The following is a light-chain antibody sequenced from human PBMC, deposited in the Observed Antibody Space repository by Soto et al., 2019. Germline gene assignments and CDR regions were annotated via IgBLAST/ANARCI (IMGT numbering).Light chain of an antibody. J-gene: IGKJ4*01. Sequence: EIVLTQSPGTLSLSPGERATLSCRASQSVSSTYLIWYQQKPGQAPRLLIYAASSRATGIPDRFSGSGSGTEFTLTISSLQSENFAVYYCQQYGSSPLTFGGGTKVDIK. CDR3: QQYGSSPLT. CDR2: AAS. V-gene: IGKV3-20*01. CDR1: QSVSSTY.